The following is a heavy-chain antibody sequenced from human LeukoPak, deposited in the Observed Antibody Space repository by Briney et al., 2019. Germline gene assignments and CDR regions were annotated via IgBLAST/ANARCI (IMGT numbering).Heavy chain of an antibody. V-gene: IGHV3-21*01. CDR1: GFTFSSYS. CDR2: ISSSSSYI. Sequence: PGGSLRLSCAASGFTFSSYSMNWVRQAPGKGLEWVSSISSSSSYIYYADSVKGRFTISRDNAKNSLYLQMNSLRAEDTAVYYCARDHSSRRRWLQLYWGQGTLVTVSS. D-gene: IGHD5-24*01. J-gene: IGHJ4*02. CDR3: ARDHSSRRRWLQLY.